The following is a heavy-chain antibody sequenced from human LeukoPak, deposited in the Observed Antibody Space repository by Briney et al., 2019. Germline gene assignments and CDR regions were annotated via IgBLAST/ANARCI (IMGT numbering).Heavy chain of an antibody. D-gene: IGHD1-26*01. CDR2: IYYSGST. CDR1: GGSISSGGYY. Sequence: SETLSLTCTVSGGSISSGGYYWSWIRQHPGKGLEWIGYIYYSGSTYYNPSLKSRVTIAVDTSKNQFSLKLSSVTAADTAVYYCARDRGGSYSNDAFDIWGQGTMVTVSS. V-gene: IGHV4-31*03. J-gene: IGHJ3*02. CDR3: ARDRGGSYSNDAFDI.